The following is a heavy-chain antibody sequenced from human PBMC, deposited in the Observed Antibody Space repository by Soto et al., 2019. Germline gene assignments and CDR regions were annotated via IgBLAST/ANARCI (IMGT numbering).Heavy chain of an antibody. J-gene: IGHJ3*02. CDR2: IYYSGST. CDR3: ARIEEVLRYFDWLTGAFDI. Sequence: SETLSLTCTVSGGSISSYYWSWIRQPPGKGLEWIGYIYYSGSTNYNPSLKSRVTISVDTSKNQFSLKLSSVTAADTAVYYCARIEEVLRYFDWLTGAFDIWGQGTMVTVSS. D-gene: IGHD3-9*01. CDR1: GGSISSYY. V-gene: IGHV4-59*01.